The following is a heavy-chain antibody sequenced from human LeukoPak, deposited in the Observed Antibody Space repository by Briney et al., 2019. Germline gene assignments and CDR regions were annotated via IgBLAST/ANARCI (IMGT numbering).Heavy chain of an antibody. CDR3: ARDPSGSWQWFDY. J-gene: IGHJ4*02. V-gene: IGHV1-46*01. Sequence: ASVKVSCKASGYTFTDYYMHWVRQAPGQGLEWMGVINPNGGSTAYAQKFQGRVTMTRDRSTSTVYMELSSLRSEDTALYYCARDPSGSWQWFDYWGQGTLVTVSS. CDR2: INPNGGST. CDR1: GYTFTDYY. D-gene: IGHD1-26*01.